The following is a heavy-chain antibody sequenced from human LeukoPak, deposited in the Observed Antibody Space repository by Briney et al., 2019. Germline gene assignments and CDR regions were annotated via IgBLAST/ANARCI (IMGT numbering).Heavy chain of an antibody. Sequence: GGSLRLSCAASGFTFSSYAMHWVRQAPGKGLEWVSAISGSGGSTYYADSVKGRFTISRDNSKNTLYLQMNSLRAEDTAVYYCAKLGGAWPDAFDIWGQGTMVTVSS. V-gene: IGHV3-23*01. CDR2: ISGSGGST. D-gene: IGHD3-16*01. CDR1: GFTFSSYA. J-gene: IGHJ3*02. CDR3: AKLGGAWPDAFDI.